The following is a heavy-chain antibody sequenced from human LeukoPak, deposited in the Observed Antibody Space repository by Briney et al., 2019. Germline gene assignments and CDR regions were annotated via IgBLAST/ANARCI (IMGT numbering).Heavy chain of an antibody. V-gene: IGHV1-2*02. CDR1: GYTFTGYY. CDR2: INPNSGGT. CDR3: ASLTPIVTVEYCSSTSCPDY. D-gene: IGHD2-2*01. J-gene: IGHJ4*02. Sequence: ASVKVFCKASGYTFTGYYMHWVRQAPGQGLEWMGWINPNSGGTNYAQKFQGRVTMTRDTSISTAYMELSRLRSDDTAVYYCASLTPIVTVEYCSSTSCPDYWGQGTLVTVSS.